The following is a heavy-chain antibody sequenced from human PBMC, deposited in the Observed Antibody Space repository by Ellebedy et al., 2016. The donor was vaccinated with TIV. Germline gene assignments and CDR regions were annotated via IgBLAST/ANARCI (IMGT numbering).Heavy chain of an antibody. CDR3: GRDDRYGLDV. CDR2: ISWNSGKI. CDR1: GFTFSNYA. Sequence: PGGSLRLSCAASGFTFSNYAMSWVRQAPGKGLEWVSGISWNSGKIGYADSVKGRFTISRDNAKDTVYLQMNSLRAEDTAVYYCGRDDRYGLDVWGQGTTVIVSS. V-gene: IGHV3-9*01. J-gene: IGHJ6*02.